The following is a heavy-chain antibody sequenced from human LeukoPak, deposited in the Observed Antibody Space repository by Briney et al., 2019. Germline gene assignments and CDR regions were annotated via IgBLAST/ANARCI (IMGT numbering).Heavy chain of an antibody. J-gene: IGHJ4*02. CDR2: ISCDGSNK. V-gene: IGHV3-30*18. Sequence: GGSLRLSCAASGFTFSSYGMHWVRQAPGKGLEWVAVISCDGSNKYYADSVKGRFTISRDNSKNTLYLQMNSLRAEDTAVYYCAKNWNYMDYWGQGTLVTVSS. CDR3: AKNWNYMDY. D-gene: IGHD1-1*01. CDR1: GFTFSSYG.